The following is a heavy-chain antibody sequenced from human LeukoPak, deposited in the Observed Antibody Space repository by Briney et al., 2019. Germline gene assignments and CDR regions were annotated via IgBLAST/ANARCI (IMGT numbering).Heavy chain of an antibody. CDR3: AGLVGRYSSGLYYYYFDY. D-gene: IGHD3-22*01. Sequence: GSLRLSCAASGFTISGHWMSWVRQPPGKGLEWIGEMYLSGTTHSNPSVKSRVTISIDKSKNQFFLNLSSVTAADTAVYYCAGLVGRYSSGLYYYYFDYWGQGTLVTVSS. V-gene: IGHV4-4*02. CDR1: GFTISGHW. J-gene: IGHJ4*02. CDR2: MYLSGTT.